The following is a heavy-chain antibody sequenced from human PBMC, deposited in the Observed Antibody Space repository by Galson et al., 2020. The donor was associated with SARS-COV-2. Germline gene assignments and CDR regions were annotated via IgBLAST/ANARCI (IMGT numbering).Heavy chain of an antibody. D-gene: IGHD3-10*01. J-gene: IGHJ4*02. CDR2: IYYTGST. Sequence: SQTLSLTCTVSGGSISGYSWSWIRQPPGQGLEWIGYIYYTGSTNYTPSLKSRVTISVDTSKNQFSLKLSSVTAADTAVYYCARTTLTMLRGVITFDYWGQGTLVTVSS. CDR3: ARTTLTMLRGVITFDY. V-gene: IGHV4-59*01. CDR1: GGSISGYS.